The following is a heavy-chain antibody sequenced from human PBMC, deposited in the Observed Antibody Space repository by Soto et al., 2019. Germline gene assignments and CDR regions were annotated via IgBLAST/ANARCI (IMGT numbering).Heavy chain of an antibody. J-gene: IGHJ4*02. V-gene: IGHV1-18*01. CDR3: ASSVLHCGGDCYSAFDY. D-gene: IGHD2-21*02. CDR1: GYTFTSYG. CDR2: ISAYNGNT. Sequence: ASVNVSCKAAGYTFTSYGISWVRQAPGQGLEWMGWISAYNGNTNYAQKLQGRVTMTTDTSTSTAYMELRSLRSDDTAVYYCASSVLHCGGDCYSAFDYWGQGTLVTVSS.